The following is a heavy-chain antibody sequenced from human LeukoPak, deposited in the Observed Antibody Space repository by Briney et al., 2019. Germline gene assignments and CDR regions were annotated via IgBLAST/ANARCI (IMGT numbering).Heavy chain of an antibody. CDR1: GYTFTSYG. CDR3: ARVGDDHDFWSGYFVDV. D-gene: IGHD3-3*01. V-gene: IGHV1-18*01. CDR2: ISAYNGNT. Sequence: ASVKVSCKASGYTFTSYGISWVRQAPGQGLEWMGWISAYNGNTNYAQKLQGRVTMTTDTSTSTAYMELRSLRSDDTAVYYCARVGDDHDFWSGYFVDVWGKGTTVTVSS. J-gene: IGHJ6*04.